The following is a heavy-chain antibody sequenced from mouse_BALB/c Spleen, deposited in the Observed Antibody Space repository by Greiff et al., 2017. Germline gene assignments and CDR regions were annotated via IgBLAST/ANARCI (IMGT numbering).Heavy chain of an antibody. D-gene: IGHD1-1*01. CDR3: ALITTVVD. J-gene: IGHJ3*01. CDR1: GYAFSSYW. CDR2: IYPGDGDT. Sequence: VLLQQSGAELVRPGSSVKISCKASGYAFSSYWMNWVKQRPGQGLEWIGQIYPGDGDTNYNGKFKGKATLTADKSSSTAYMQLSSLTSEDSAVYFCALITTVVDWGQGTLVTVSA. V-gene: IGHV1-80*01.